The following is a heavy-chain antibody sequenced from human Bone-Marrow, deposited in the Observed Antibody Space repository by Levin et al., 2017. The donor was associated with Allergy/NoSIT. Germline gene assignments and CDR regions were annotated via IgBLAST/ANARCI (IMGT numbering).Heavy chain of an antibody. CDR2: INPIFGTT. V-gene: IGHV1-69*13. D-gene: IGHD5-24*01. CDR3: ATDRDSTPNWFDP. Sequence: SVKVSCKASGGTLSNYAINWVRQAPGQGLEWMGGINPIFGTTNYAQRFRGRVSITADESLNTAYMEMSGLRSEDTAMYFCATDRDSTPNWFDPWGQGTQVTVSS. J-gene: IGHJ5*02. CDR1: GGTLSNYA.